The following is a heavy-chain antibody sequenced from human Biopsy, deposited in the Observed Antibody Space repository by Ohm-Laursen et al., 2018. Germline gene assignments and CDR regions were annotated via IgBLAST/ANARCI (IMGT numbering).Heavy chain of an antibody. CDR2: VYHSGDT. D-gene: IGHD2/OR15-2a*01. Sequence: SETLSLTRDVSGYFIISGYYWGWIRQSPGKGLEWIGSVYHSGDTYSSPSLNSRVTISADRFKNQVSLKLSSVTAADTAVYYCARAIYCTTSTCYQRGMDVWGQGTTVTVAS. CDR1: GYFIISGYY. V-gene: IGHV4-38-2*01. J-gene: IGHJ6*02. CDR3: ARAIYCTTSTCYQRGMDV.